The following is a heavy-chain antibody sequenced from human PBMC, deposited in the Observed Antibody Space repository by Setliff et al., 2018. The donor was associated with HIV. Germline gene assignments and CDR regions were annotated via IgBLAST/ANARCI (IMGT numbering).Heavy chain of an antibody. CDR2: ISGYNGNT. CDR1: GYSFTNYG. Sequence: ASVKVSCKASGYSFTNYGLNWVRQAPGQGLEWMGWISGYNGNTNYAQKFQGRVTMTTDTSTSTAYMQLRSLRSDDTAVYYCASGRGEYSSGWFRSALDIWGQGTMVTVSS. D-gene: IGHD6-19*01. J-gene: IGHJ3*02. CDR3: ASGRGEYSSGWFRSALDI. V-gene: IGHV1-18*01.